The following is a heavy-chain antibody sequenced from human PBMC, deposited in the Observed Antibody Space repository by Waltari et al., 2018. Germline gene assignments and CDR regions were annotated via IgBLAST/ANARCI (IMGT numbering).Heavy chain of an antibody. J-gene: IGHJ4*02. V-gene: IGHV1-2*06. D-gene: IGHD6-13*01. Sequence: QVQLVQSGAEVKKPGASVKVSCKASGSTFTGYYMHWVLQAPGQGLEWMGRINPNSGGTNYAQKFQGRRTMTRDTSISTAYMELSSLRSEDTAVYYCARSTHGRYSSSWYFGYWGQGTLVTVSS. CDR2: INPNSGGT. CDR3: ARSTHGRYSSSWYFGY. CDR1: GSTFTGYY.